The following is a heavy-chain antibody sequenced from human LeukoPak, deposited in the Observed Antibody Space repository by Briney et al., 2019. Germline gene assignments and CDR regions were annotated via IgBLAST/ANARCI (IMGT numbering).Heavy chain of an antibody. D-gene: IGHD3-22*01. CDR1: GFIFSTYG. Sequence: GRSLRLSWAASGFIFSTYGMQWVRQAPGKWREWEAIIWFDGRNKYYADSVKGRFTISRDTSKNTRYLQMSSLRAEDTAVYYCARASYYDSSGHYRSYYFDYWGQGTLVTVSS. J-gene: IGHJ4*02. CDR2: IWFDGRNK. CDR3: ARASYYDSSGHYRSYYFDY. V-gene: IGHV3-33*01.